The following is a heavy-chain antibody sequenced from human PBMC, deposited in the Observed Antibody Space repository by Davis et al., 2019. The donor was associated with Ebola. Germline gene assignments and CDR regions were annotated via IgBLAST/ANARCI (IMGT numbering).Heavy chain of an antibody. D-gene: IGHD3-3*01. CDR1: GYTFTSYY. Sequence: ASVKVSCKASGYTFTSYYMHWVRQAPGQGLEWMGIINPSGGSTSYAQKFQGRVTMTTDTSTSTAYMELRSLRSDDTAVYYCAKSGLSFGVVKYHYGMDVWGKGTTVTVSS. CDR2: INPSGGST. V-gene: IGHV1-46*01. CDR3: AKSGLSFGVVKYHYGMDV. J-gene: IGHJ6*04.